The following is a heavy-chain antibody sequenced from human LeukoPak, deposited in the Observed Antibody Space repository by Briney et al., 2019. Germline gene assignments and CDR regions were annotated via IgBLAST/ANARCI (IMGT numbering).Heavy chain of an antibody. CDR1: GDSISSSNCY. V-gene: IGHV4-39*02. D-gene: IGHD3-22*01. CDR2: IYFSGGT. J-gene: IGHJ6*03. CDR3: ARESRGYYDSSAYYMDV. Sequence: SETLSLTCTVSGDSISSSNCYWGWIRQPPGKGLEWIGSIYFSGGTYYNASLKSRVTISVDTSKNQFSLKLISVTAADTAVYYCARESRGYYDSSAYYMDVWGKGTTVTVSS.